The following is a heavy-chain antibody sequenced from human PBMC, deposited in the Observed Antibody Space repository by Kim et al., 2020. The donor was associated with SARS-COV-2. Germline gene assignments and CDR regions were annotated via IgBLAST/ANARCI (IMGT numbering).Heavy chain of an antibody. CDR2: INHSGST. J-gene: IGHJ4*02. V-gene: IGHV4-34*01. CDR3: ARGPRHNYYGSGSRRDY. D-gene: IGHD3-10*01. CDR1: GGSFSGYY. Sequence: SETLSLTCAVYGGSFSGYYWSWIRQPPGKGLEWIGEINHSGSTNYNPSLKSRVTISVDTSKNQFSLKLSSVTAADTAVYYCARGPRHNYYGSGSRRDYWGQGTLVTVSS.